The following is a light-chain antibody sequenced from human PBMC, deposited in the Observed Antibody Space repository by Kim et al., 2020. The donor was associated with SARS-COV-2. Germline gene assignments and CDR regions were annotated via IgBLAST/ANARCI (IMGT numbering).Light chain of an antibody. Sequence: SYELTQPPSVSVSPGHTARITCSGDALPKQYAYWYQQKPGQAPVLVIYKDSERPSGIPERFSGSSSGTTVTLTISGVQAEDEADYYCQSADSSGTVVFGGGTQLTVL. J-gene: IGLJ2*01. CDR2: KDS. CDR1: ALPKQY. CDR3: QSADSSGTVV. V-gene: IGLV3-25*03.